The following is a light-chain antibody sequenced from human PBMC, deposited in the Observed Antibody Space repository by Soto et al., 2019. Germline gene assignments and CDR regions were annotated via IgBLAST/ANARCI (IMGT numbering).Light chain of an antibody. Sequence: EIVLTQSPGTLFLSTGERATLSCRASQSISSSYLAWYQQKPGQAPRLLIYGASSRATGIPDRFSGSGSGTDFTLTISRLEPEDFAVYYCQQYGRSPPTFGGGTKVEIK. V-gene: IGKV3-20*01. CDR3: QQYGRSPPT. CDR2: GAS. J-gene: IGKJ4*01. CDR1: QSISSSY.